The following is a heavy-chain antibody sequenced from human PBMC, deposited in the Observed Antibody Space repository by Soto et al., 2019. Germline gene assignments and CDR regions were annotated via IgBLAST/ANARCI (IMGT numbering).Heavy chain of an antibody. Sequence: SVKVSCKTSGYTFTKFHIHWVQQAPGQGLEWMGGIIPIFGTANYAQKFQGRVTITADESTSTAYMELSSLRSEDTAVYYCARDLPADGDYVGLALDYWGQGTLVTVSS. D-gene: IGHD4-17*01. J-gene: IGHJ4*02. CDR3: ARDLPADGDYVGLALDY. CDR1: GYTFTKFH. CDR2: IIPIFGTA. V-gene: IGHV1-69*13.